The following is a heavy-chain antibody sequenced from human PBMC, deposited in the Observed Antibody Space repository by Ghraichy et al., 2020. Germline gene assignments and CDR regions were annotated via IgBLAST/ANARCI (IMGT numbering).Heavy chain of an antibody. CDR1: GFTFSSYA. D-gene: IGHD3-10*01. CDR2: ISGSGGST. V-gene: IGHV3-23*01. J-gene: IGHJ6*02. Sequence: GGSLRLSCAASGFTFSSYAMSWVRQAPGKGLEWVSAISGSGGSTYYADSVKGRFTISRDNSKNTLYLQMNSLRAEDTAVYYCAKDWQAFFGEGGFGGTMDVWGQGTTVTVSS. CDR3: AKDWQAFFGEGGFGGTMDV.